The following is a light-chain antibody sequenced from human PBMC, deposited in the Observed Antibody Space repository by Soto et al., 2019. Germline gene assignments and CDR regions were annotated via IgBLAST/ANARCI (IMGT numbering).Light chain of an antibody. CDR1: QSISSSY. V-gene: IGKV3-20*01. CDR2: STS. Sequence: EIVLTQSPGTLSLSPGERATLSCRASQSISSSYLAWYQQKLGQAPRLLIHSTSSRATGIPDRFSGSGSGTAFTLTISRLEPEDVAVYYCQQYNDSPLTCGGGTKVEIK. CDR3: QQYNDSPLT. J-gene: IGKJ4*02.